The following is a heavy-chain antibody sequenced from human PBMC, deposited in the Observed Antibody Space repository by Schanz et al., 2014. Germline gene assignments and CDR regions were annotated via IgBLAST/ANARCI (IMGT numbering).Heavy chain of an antibody. J-gene: IGHJ4*02. Sequence: EVQLVESGGGLVKPGGSLRLSCAASGFTFSRYWMSWVRQAPGKGLEWVANINEDESHKYYVDSVKGRFTISRDNAKNSLYLQMNSLRVEDSAVYFCVKNGRELESFWGPGTLVTVSS. CDR1: GFTFSRYW. CDR3: VKNGRELESF. CDR2: INEDESHK. D-gene: IGHD3-3*01. V-gene: IGHV3-7*01.